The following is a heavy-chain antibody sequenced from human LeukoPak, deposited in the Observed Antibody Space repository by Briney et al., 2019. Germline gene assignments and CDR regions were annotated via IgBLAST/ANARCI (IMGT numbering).Heavy chain of an antibody. Sequence: GGSLRLSCAASGFTFSDYYMSWIRRAPGKGLEWVSAISGSGGSTYYADSVKGRFTISRDNSKNTLYLQMNSLRAEDTAVYYCAKDLGSGIFDYWGQGTLVTVSS. CDR1: GFTFSDYY. J-gene: IGHJ4*02. CDR2: ISGSGGST. CDR3: AKDLGSGIFDY. V-gene: IGHV3-23*01. D-gene: IGHD2-15*01.